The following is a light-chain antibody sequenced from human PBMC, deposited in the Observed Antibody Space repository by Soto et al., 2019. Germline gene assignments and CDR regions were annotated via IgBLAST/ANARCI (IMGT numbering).Light chain of an antibody. J-gene: IGKJ2*01. Sequence: DIVMTQSPLSLPVTPGEPASISCRSSQSLLNSNGYNYLDWYLQKPGQSPQLLIYLGSNRASGVPDRFSGSGSGTDFTLTVSSLQPEDFATYYCQQSYSSPLFGQGTQLEIK. V-gene: IGKV2-28*01. CDR1: QSLLNSNGYNY. CDR3: QQSYSSPL. CDR2: LGS.